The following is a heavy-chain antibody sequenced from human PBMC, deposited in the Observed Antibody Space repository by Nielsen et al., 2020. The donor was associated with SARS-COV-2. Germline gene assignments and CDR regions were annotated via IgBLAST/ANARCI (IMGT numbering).Heavy chain of an antibody. V-gene: IGHV1-3*01. CDR2: INSENGNT. CDR1: GFTFTSYV. CDR3: ARDRHYLPYYGDTSGLDAFDI. D-gene: IGHD3-22*01. Sequence: ASVKVSCKAFGFTFTSYVMHWVRQAPGQSLEWMGWINSENGNTKYSQKFQGRVTITRDTSATTSYMEVSSLRSGDTAVHYCARDRHYLPYYGDTSGLDAFDIWGRGTMVTVSS. J-gene: IGHJ3*02.